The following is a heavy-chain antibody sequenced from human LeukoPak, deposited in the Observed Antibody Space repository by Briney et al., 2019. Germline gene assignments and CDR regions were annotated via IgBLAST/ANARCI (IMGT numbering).Heavy chain of an antibody. CDR3: ARRGAADGGHHFDY. CDR2: IYPGDSDT. V-gene: IGHV5-51*01. D-gene: IGHD6-13*01. Sequence: GESLKISCKGSGYSFTTYWIAWVRQMPGKGQEWMGIIYPGDSDTRYSPSFEGQVTISADESITTAYQQWSSLKASDTAMYYCARRGAADGGHHFDYWGQGTLVTVSS. J-gene: IGHJ4*02. CDR1: GYSFTTYW.